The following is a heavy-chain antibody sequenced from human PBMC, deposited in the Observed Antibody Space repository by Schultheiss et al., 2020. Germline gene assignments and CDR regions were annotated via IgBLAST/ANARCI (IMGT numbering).Heavy chain of an antibody. CDR2: INWNGGST. J-gene: IGHJ4*02. CDR3: AKDLGGSSSWVDY. V-gene: IGHV3-20*03. D-gene: IGHD6-13*01. CDR1: GFTFDDYG. Sequence: GGSLRLSFAASGFTFDDYGMSWVRQAPGKGLEWVSGINWNGGSTGYADSVKGRFTISRDNAKNSLYLQMNSLRAEDTAVYYCAKDLGGSSSWVDYWGQGTLVTVSS.